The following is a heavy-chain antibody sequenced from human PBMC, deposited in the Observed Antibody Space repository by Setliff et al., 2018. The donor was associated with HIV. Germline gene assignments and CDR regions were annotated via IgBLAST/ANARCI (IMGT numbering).Heavy chain of an antibody. CDR2: IYPGDSDT. CDR1: GYSFTSYW. J-gene: IGHJ4*02. CDR3: ATSITVAGGRHCPGGRCFSGGVDI. Sequence: GESLKISCKGSGYSFTSYWIGWVRQMPGKGLEWMGIIYPGDSDTRYSPSFQGQVTISADKSISAAYLQWSSLKASDTAMYYCATSITVAGGRHCPGGRCFSGGVDIWGQGTPVTVS. V-gene: IGHV5-51*01. D-gene: IGHD1-20*01.